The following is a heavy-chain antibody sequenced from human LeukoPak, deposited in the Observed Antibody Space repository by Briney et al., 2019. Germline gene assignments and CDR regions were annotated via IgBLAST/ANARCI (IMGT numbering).Heavy chain of an antibody. V-gene: IGHV3-7*01. CDR3: ARDEIVATTKANYYYYMDV. CDR1: GFTFSNYW. CDR2: IDEDGSET. J-gene: IGHJ6*03. D-gene: IGHD5-12*01. Sequence: GGSLRLSCEVSGFTFSNYWMMWVRQAPGKGLEWVASIDEDGSETNYVDSVTGRFTISRDNAKNSLYLQMNSLRAEDTAVYYCARDEIVATTKANYYYYMDVWGKGTTVTISS.